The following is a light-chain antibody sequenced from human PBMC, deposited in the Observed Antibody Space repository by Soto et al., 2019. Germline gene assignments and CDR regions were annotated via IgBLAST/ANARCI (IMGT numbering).Light chain of an antibody. J-gene: IGLJ1*01. CDR1: SSNIGINT. CDR3: AAWDDSLNGYV. CDR2: SNN. Sequence: QSVLTQPRSASGTPGQRVTISCSGSSSNIGINTVNWYQQLPGTAPKLLIYSNNQRPSGVPDRFSGSKSGTSASLAISGLQSEDEANYYCAAWDDSLNGYVFGTGTKVTVL. V-gene: IGLV1-44*01.